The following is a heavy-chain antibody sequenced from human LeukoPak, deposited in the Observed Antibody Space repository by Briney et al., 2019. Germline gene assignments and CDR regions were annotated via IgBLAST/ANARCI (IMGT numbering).Heavy chain of an antibody. J-gene: IGHJ4*02. CDR3: ARGQRGANTFFWSPPRNKPFDY. CDR1: GYTFTSYD. Sequence: EASVKVSCKASGYTFTSYDINWVRQATGQGLEWMGWMNPNSGNTGYAQKFQGRVTMTRNTSISTAYMELSSLRSEDTAVYYCARGQRGANTFFWSPPRNKPFDYWGQGTLVTVSS. D-gene: IGHD6-25*01. V-gene: IGHV1-8*01. CDR2: MNPNSGNT.